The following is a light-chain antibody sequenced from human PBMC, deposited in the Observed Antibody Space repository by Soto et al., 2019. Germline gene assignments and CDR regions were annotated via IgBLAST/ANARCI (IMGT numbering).Light chain of an antibody. CDR3: QQYGSSPQT. Sequence: EIVLTQSPCTLSLSPGERATLSCRASQSVSSSYLAWCQQKPGQAPRLLIYGASGRATGIPDRFSGSGSGTDFTLTISRLEPEDFAVYYCQQYGSSPQTFGQGTKVDIK. CDR2: GAS. J-gene: IGKJ1*01. CDR1: QSVSSSY. V-gene: IGKV3-20*01.